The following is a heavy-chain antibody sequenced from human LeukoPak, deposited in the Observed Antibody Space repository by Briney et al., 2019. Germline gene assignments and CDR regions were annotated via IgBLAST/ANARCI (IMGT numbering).Heavy chain of an antibody. V-gene: IGHV1-2*06. D-gene: IGHD3-22*01. CDR3: ARGGNYYDSSGPDRY. J-gene: IGHJ4*02. Sequence: ASVKVSCKASGYTFTGYYMHWLRQAPGQGLEWMGRINPNSGGTNYAQKFQGRVTMTRDTSISTAYMELSRLRSDDTAVYYCARGGNYYDSSGPDRYWGQGTLVTVSS. CDR2: INPNSGGT. CDR1: GYTFTGYY.